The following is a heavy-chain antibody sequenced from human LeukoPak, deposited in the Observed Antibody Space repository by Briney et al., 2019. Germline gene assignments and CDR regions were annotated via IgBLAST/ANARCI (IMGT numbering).Heavy chain of an antibody. D-gene: IGHD1-26*01. V-gene: IGHV3-9*01. CDR1: GFTFKDYG. J-gene: IGHJ6*02. CDR3: AKHMRATNTYSFFGLDV. CDR2: INWNGGGT. Sequence: GGSLRLSCAATGFTFKDYGMYWVRQPPGKGLEWVSSINWNGGGTDYADSVKGRFTISRDNAKNSLYLQLSSLRPEDTALYYCAKHMRATNTYSFFGLDVWGQGTTVTVSS.